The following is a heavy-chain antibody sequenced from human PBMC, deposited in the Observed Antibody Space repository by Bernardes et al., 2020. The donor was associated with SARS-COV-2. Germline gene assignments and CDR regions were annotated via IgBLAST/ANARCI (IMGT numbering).Heavy chain of an antibody. J-gene: IGHJ6*02. D-gene: IGHD6-13*01. V-gene: IGHV3-21*01. Sequence: GGSLRLSCAASGFTFSSYTMNWVRQAPGEGLEWVSSISSSSSYIYYADSVKGRFTISRDNAKNSLFLQMNSLRAEDTAVYYCARGVRPYSSKYGMDVWGQGTTVTVSS. CDR2: ISSSSSYI. CDR1: GFTFSSYT. CDR3: ARGVRPYSSKYGMDV.